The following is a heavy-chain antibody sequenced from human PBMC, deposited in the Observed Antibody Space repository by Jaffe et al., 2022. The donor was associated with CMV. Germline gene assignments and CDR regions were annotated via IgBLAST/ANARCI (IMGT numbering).Heavy chain of an antibody. CDR2: ISSDGRTT. V-gene: IGHV3-74*01. Sequence: EVQLVESGGGLVQPGGSLRLSCAASGFTFSNYWMHWVRQAPGKGLVWVSRISSDGRTTSYADSVKGRFTISRDNGKNTLYLQMNSLRAEDTAVYYCARVMSITWWEPLDYWGQGSLVTVSS. CDR1: GFTFSNYW. J-gene: IGHJ4*02. D-gene: IGHD1-26*01. CDR3: ARVMSITWWEPLDY.